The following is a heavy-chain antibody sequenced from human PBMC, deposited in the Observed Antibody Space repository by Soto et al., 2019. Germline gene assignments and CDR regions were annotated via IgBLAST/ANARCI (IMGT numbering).Heavy chain of an antibody. CDR1: GLSVSDKY. J-gene: IGHJ4*02. Sequence: EVQLVQTGGGLIKPGGSLSLSCAASGLSVSDKYMSWVRQAPGKGLEWVSLTYTGGNSYFADFVKGRFIVSRDISKNTLLLHMNSLAAEDTAVYYCAREGYADGLDFWGQGSLVTVSS. V-gene: IGHV3-53*02. CDR2: TYTGGNS. CDR3: AREGYADGLDF. D-gene: IGHD1-1*01.